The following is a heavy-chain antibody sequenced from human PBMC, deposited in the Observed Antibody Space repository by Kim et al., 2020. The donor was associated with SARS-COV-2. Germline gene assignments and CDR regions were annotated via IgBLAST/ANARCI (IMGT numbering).Heavy chain of an antibody. CDR3: ARQGSSSWYRDFFDY. D-gene: IGHD6-13*01. Sequence: SETLSLTCTVSGGSISSSSYYWGWIRQPPGKGLEWIGSIYYSGSTYYNPSLKSRVTISVDTSKNQFSLKLSSVTAADTAVYYCARQGSSSWYRDFFDYWGQGTLVTVSS. V-gene: IGHV4-39*01. J-gene: IGHJ4*02. CDR1: GGSISSSSYY. CDR2: IYYSGST.